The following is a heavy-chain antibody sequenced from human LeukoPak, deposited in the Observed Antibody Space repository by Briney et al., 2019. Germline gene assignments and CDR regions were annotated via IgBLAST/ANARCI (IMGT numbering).Heavy chain of an antibody. CDR1: GGSMSPYH. D-gene: IGHD3-22*01. J-gene: IGHJ4*02. V-gene: IGHV4-59*08. CDR3: ARLGRNYYDSSGYTPFDY. Sequence: SETLSLTCTVSGGSMSPYHWGWIRQPPGKGLEWTGYIYYSGGTNYNPSLKSRVTISVDTSKNQFSLKLSSVTAADTAVYYCARLGRNYYDSSGYTPFDYWGQGTLVTVSS. CDR2: IYYSGGT.